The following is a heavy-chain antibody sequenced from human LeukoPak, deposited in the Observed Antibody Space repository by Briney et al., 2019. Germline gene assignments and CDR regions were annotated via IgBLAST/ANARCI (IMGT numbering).Heavy chain of an antibody. V-gene: IGHV1-18*01. Sequence: ASVKVSCKASGYTFTSYGISWVRQAPGQGLEWMGWISTYNGDTNYAQKLQGRVTMTTDTSTNTAYMELRSLRSDDTAVYFCSRSYYSSSWYYFDHWGQGTLVIVSS. D-gene: IGHD2-15*01. J-gene: IGHJ4*02. CDR3: SRSYYSSSWYYFDH. CDR1: GYTFTSYG. CDR2: ISTYNGDT.